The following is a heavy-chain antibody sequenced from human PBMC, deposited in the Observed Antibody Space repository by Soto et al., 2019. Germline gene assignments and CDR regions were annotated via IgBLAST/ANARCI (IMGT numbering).Heavy chain of an antibody. CDR2: IWYDGSNK. D-gene: IGHD2-21*02. Sequence: QVQLVESGGGVVQPGRSLRLSCAASGFTFSSYGMHWVRQAPGKGLEWVAVIWYDGSNKYYADSVKGRFTISRDNSKNXLXQQMNSLRAEDTAVYYCARGDLAYCGGDCYSVAFDIWGQGTMVTVSS. J-gene: IGHJ3*02. CDR1: GFTFSSYG. CDR3: ARGDLAYCGGDCYSVAFDI. V-gene: IGHV3-33*01.